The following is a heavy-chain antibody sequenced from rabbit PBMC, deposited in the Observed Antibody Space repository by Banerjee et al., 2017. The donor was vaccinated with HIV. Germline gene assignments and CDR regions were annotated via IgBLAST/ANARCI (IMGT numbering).Heavy chain of an antibody. J-gene: IGHJ4*01. CDR1: GFSFSFSYW. D-gene: IGHD4-1*01. V-gene: IGHV1S40*01. Sequence: QSLEESGGALVKPGASLTLTCKASGFSFSFSYWICWVRQAPGKGLEWIACIYGGSSDNTYYASWAKGRFTISKTSSTTVTLQMTSLTAADTATYFCARDLDGVIGWNFGWWGPGTLVTVS. CDR2: IYGGSSDNT. CDR3: ARDLDGVIGWNFGW.